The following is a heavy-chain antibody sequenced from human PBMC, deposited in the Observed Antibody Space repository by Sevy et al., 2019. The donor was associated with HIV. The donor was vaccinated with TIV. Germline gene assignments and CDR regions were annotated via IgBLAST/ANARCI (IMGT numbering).Heavy chain of an antibody. CDR2: ISYGGTT. CDR1: GGSVSSDFSY. V-gene: IGHV4-61*03. CDR3: AKRDYGDYGDYFDP. D-gene: IGHD4-17*01. J-gene: IGHJ5*02. Sequence: SETLSLTCTVSGGSVSSDFSYWNWVRQPPGKGLEYIGSISYGGTTSYNPSLKSRVTISLDTSKNHFSRKVNSVTAADTAIYYGAKRDYGDYGDYFDPWGQGTLVTVSS.